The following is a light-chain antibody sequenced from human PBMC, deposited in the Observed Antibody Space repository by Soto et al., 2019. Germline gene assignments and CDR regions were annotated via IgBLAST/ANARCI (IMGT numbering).Light chain of an antibody. V-gene: IGKV1-5*03. J-gene: IGKJ2*01. CDR1: QSISNW. CDR2: KES. Sequence: DIQMTQSPSTLSASVGDTVTITCRASQSISNWLAWYQQKPGQAPKLLIHKESTLESGVPSRFSGSGSGTEFTLTISSLQPDDFATFYCQQDDRFPYTFGQGTKLEIK. CDR3: QQDDRFPYT.